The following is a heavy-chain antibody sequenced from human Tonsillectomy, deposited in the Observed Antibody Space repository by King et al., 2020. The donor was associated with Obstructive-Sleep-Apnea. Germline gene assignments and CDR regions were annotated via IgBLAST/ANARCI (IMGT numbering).Heavy chain of an antibody. CDR2: IYHIGNT. V-gene: IGHV4-4*02. Sequence: VQLQESGPGLVKPSGTLFLTCAFSGGSISSTNWWNWVRQPPGKGLGWIGEIYHIGNTNYNPSPKSGVTISVDKSKNQFSLNLNSVTAADTAVYYCARVTWRPNYYGLDVWGQGTTVTVSS. CDR1: GGSISSTNW. CDR3: ARVTWRPNYYGLDV. J-gene: IGHJ6*02. D-gene: IGHD5-24*01.